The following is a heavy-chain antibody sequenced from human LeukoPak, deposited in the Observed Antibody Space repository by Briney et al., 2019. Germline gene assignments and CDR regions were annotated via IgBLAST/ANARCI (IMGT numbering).Heavy chain of an antibody. V-gene: IGHV3-23*01. CDR3: AKDGGAVGFGEIDY. CDR1: GFTFSNYA. D-gene: IGHD3-10*01. Sequence: GGSLRLSCAASGFTFSNYAMTWVRQAPGMGLEWVSGISGSGGSTYYADSVKGRFTSSRDNSKNTLYLQMNRLRAEDTAVYYCAKDGGAVGFGEIDYWGQGTLVTVSS. CDR2: ISGSGGST. J-gene: IGHJ4*02.